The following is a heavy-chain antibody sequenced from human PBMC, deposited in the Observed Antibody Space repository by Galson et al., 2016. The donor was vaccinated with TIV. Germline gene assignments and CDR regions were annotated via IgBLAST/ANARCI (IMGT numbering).Heavy chain of an antibody. D-gene: IGHD3-16*01. CDR3: ARVQWGSSLVSYYYYLDV. J-gene: IGHJ6*03. Sequence: ETLSLTCTVSGGSTSNSSYFWGWIRQPPGKGLEWIGSMYYTGDTYNTPSLKSRLTISIDTPKKQFSLSLRSVTAADTAVYYCARVQWGSSLVSYYYYLDVWGKGTTVIVSS. CDR1: GGSTSNSSYF. CDR2: MYYTGDT. V-gene: IGHV4-39*07.